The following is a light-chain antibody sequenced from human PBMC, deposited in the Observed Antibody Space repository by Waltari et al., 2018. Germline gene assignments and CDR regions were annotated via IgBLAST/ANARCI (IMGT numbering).Light chain of an antibody. V-gene: IGKV3D-15*01. CDR3: QQYDNLIT. Sequence: EIVVTQSPAALSLSPGDRVTISCRASQSVRNNFAWYQQKPGQPPRLLMFAASTRATGIPARFSGSGSGTEFTLTINTLQSEDFGTYYCQQYDNLITFGQGTRLEIK. CDR1: QSVRNN. J-gene: IGKJ5*01. CDR2: AAS.